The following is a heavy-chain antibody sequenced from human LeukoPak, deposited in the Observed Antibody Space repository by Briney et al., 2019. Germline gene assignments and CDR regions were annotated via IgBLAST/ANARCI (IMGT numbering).Heavy chain of an antibody. CDR3: AKAMGRSAQLFGF. V-gene: IGHV3-23*01. Sequence: TGGSLTLSCIPSGFTFSRYAMSWLRQSPGKGLEGVTGIISGGSTYYAPSLKGRFTISRDNSKNTVYLQTNSLRAEDTALYYCAKAMGRSAQLFGFWGQGTLVTVSS. CDR1: GFTFSRYA. D-gene: IGHD3-16*01. CDR2: IISGGST. J-gene: IGHJ4*02.